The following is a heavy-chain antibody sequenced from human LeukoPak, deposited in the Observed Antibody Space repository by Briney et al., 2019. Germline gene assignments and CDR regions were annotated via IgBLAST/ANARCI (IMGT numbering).Heavy chain of an antibody. CDR1: GFTFSSYG. D-gene: IGHD4-17*01. CDR3: AKLMTTVTTHPFDY. Sequence: GGSLRLSCAASGFTFSSYGMHWVRQAPGKGLEWVSAISGSGGSTYYADSVKGRFTISRDNSKNTLYLQMNSLRAEDTAVYYCAKLMTTVTTHPFDYWGQGTLVTVSS. V-gene: IGHV3-23*01. J-gene: IGHJ4*02. CDR2: ISGSGGST.